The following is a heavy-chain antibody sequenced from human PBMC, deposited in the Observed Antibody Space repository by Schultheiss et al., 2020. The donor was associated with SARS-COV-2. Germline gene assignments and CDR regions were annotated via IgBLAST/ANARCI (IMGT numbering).Heavy chain of an antibody. CDR3: ARLSGYYYLGDYYHYYGMDV. D-gene: IGHD3-22*01. J-gene: IGHJ6*02. CDR1: GGSFRGYY. V-gene: IGHV4-34*01. CDR2: INDRGST. Sequence: SQTLSLTCAVYGGSFRGYYWSWIRQPPGKGLDWIGEINDRGSTNYNPSFKSRVTISVDTSKNQFSLKLSSVTAADTADYYCARLSGYYYLGDYYHYYGMDVWGQGTTVTVSS.